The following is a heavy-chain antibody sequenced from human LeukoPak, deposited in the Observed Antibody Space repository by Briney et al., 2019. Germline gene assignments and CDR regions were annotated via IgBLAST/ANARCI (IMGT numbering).Heavy chain of an antibody. CDR3: AGSSVSYYYYMDV. D-gene: IGHD6-6*01. CDR1: GYTFSSYD. Sequence: ASVKVSCKASGYTFSSYDIHWVRQATGQGLEWMGWVNPNSGNTGYPQKFQGRVTMSRDTSIRTAYVELSSLRSEDTAVYYCAGSSVSYYYYMDVWGKGTTVTVSS. CDR2: VNPNSGNT. J-gene: IGHJ6*03. V-gene: IGHV1-8*01.